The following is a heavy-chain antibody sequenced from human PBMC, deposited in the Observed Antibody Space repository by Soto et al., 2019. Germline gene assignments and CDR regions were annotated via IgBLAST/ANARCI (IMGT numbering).Heavy chain of an antibody. CDR3: ARGPYDFWSGYPPDY. D-gene: IGHD3-3*01. CDR2: IYYSGST. Sequence: QVQLQESGPGLVKPSETLSLTCTVSGGSISSYYWSWIRQPPGKGLEWIGYIYYSGSTNYNPSLKSRVTISVDTSKNQFSLKLSSVTAADTAVYYCARGPYDFWSGYPPDYWGQGTLVTVSS. V-gene: IGHV4-59*01. J-gene: IGHJ4*02. CDR1: GGSISSYY.